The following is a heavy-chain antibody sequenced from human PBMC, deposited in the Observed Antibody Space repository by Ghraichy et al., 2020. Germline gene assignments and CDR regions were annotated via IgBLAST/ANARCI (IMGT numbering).Heavy chain of an antibody. D-gene: IGHD5-24*01. CDR3: VRDGYNNIPFDS. J-gene: IGHJ4*02. CDR2: ISGTGANT. Sequence: LSLTCAASGFTLSTYAMAWVRQDPGKGLEWVSLISGTGANTFYATSVKGRFTISRDNSKNMLYLQLNSLSAEDTAVYFCVRDGYNNIPFDSWGQGTRVTVSS. CDR1: GFTLSTYA. V-gene: IGHV3-23*01.